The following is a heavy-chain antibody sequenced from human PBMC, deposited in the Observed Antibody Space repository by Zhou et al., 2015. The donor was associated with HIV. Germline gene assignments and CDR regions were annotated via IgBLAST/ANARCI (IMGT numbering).Heavy chain of an antibody. D-gene: IGHD3-22*01. CDR1: GGTFVSYA. CDR3: VRDAEPYYYESSGYYYGGGWFDP. CDR2: IIPMFGVS. V-gene: IGHV1-69*14. J-gene: IGHJ5*02. Sequence: QVQPVQSGAEVKKPGSSVKVSCKASGGTFVSYAINWVRQAPGQGPEWMGGIIPMFGVSNSAQKFQGRVSITADTSTSTAYLELRSLRSEDTAVYYCVRDAEPYYYESSGYYYGGGWFDPWGRGNPGHRLL.